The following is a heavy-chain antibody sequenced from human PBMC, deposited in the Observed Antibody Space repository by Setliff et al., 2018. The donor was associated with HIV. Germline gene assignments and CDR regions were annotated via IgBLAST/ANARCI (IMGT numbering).Heavy chain of an antibody. CDR2: IYFSGTP. CDR3: ARRGMWSYETGGNPTATFDY. Sequence: PSETLSLTCTVSGGSISSNNYYWGWIRQSLGKGLEWFGSIYFSGTPYYNPSLKNRVTISVDTSKNQFSLKLSSVTAADTAVYYCARRGMWSYETGGNPTATFDYWGQGVLVTVSS. J-gene: IGHJ4*02. CDR1: GGSISSNNYY. D-gene: IGHD2-8*02. V-gene: IGHV4-39*01.